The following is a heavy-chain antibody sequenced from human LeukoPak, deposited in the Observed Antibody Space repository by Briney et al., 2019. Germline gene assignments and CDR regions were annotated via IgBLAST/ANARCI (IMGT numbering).Heavy chain of an antibody. CDR2: IKEDGSEK. CDR3: GRASKPWLQLT. D-gene: IGHD5-24*01. V-gene: IGHV3-7*05. CDR1: GFTFKNYW. Sequence: HPGGSLRLSCAASGFTFKNYWMICVRQAQGKGLEWVGNIKEDGSEKRYADSVRGRFTISRDNAQTSIYLQMNSLRAEDTAVYYCGRASKPWLQLTWGQGTLVTVSS. J-gene: IGHJ5*02.